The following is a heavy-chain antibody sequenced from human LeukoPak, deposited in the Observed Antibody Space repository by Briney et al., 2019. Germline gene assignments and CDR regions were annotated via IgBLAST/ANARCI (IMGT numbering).Heavy chain of an antibody. V-gene: IGHV3-7*03. CDR3: AKERYYDSSGSEFDY. Sequence: GGSLRLSCVASGFSFSTYWMSWVRQAPGKGLEWVANIKHDGSAEYYVDSVKGRFTISRDNSKNTLYLQMNSLRAEDTAVYYCAKERYYDSSGSEFDYWGQGTLVTVSS. CDR1: GFSFSTYW. CDR2: IKHDGSAE. D-gene: IGHD3-22*01. J-gene: IGHJ4*02.